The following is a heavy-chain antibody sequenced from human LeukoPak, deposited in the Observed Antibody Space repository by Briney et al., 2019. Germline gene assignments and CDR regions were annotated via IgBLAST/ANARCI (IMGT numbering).Heavy chain of an antibody. Sequence: TGGSLRLSCAASGFTFSSYWMNWVRQAPGKGLEWVSNIREDGSEKYYVDSVKGRFTISRDNAKNSLYLQMNSLRAEDTAVYYCAREGIGVAGDCWGQGTLVTVSS. V-gene: IGHV3-7*05. CDR3: AREGIGVAGDC. D-gene: IGHD6-19*01. CDR2: IREDGSEK. J-gene: IGHJ4*02. CDR1: GFTFSSYW.